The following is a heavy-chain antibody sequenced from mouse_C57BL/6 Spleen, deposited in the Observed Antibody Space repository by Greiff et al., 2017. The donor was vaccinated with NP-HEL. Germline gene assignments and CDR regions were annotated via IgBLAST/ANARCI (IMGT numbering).Heavy chain of an antibody. CDR3: ARDRDYYGVDY. D-gene: IGHD3-1*01. CDR1: GYSITSGYY. CDR2: ISYDGSN. Sequence: EVQRVESGPGLVKPSQSLSLTCSVTGYSITSGYYWNWIRQFPGNKLEWMGYISYDGSNNYNPSLKNRISITRDTSKNQFFLKLNSVTTEDTATYYCARDRDYYGVDYWGQGTSVTVSS. J-gene: IGHJ4*01. V-gene: IGHV3-6*01.